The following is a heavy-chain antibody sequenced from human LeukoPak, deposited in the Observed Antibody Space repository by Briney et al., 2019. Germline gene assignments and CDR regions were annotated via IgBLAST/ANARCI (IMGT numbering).Heavy chain of an antibody. CDR1: GGSISSYY. CDR2: IYYSGST. J-gene: IGHJ4*02. D-gene: IGHD4-11*01. CDR3: ARRPDYTGDY. Sequence: SETLSLTCTVSGGSISSYYWSWIRQPPGKGLEWIGYIYYSGSTNYNPSLKSRVTISVDTSKNQFSLKLSSVTAADTAVYYCARRPDYTGDYWGQGTLVTVSS. V-gene: IGHV4-59*08.